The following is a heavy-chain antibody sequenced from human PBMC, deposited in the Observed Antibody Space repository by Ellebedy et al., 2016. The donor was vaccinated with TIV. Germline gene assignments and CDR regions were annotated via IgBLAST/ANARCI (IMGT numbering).Heavy chain of an antibody. CDR3: ARTKYCGGDCYFYFDY. J-gene: IGHJ4*02. CDR2: IYYSGST. CDR1: GGSISSYY. Sequence: SETLSLXXTVSGGSISSYYWSWIRQPPGKGLEWIGYIYYSGSTNYNPSLKSRVTISVDTSKNQFSLKLSSVTAADTAVYYCARTKYCGGDCYFYFDYWGQGTLVTVSS. D-gene: IGHD2-21*02. V-gene: IGHV4-59*01.